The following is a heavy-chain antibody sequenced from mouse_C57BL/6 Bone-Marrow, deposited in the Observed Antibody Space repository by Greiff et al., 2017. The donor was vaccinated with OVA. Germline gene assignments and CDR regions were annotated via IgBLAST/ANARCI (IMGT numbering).Heavy chain of an antibody. CDR1: GYTFTSYW. V-gene: IGHV1-5*01. CDR3: TVYYGSSFWFAY. CDR2: IYPGNSDT. Sequence: VQLQQSGTVLARPGASVKMSCKTSGYTFTSYWMHWVKQRPGQGLEWIGAIYPGNSDTTYNQKFKGKAKLTAVTSASTAYMELSSLTNEYSAVYYCTVYYGSSFWFAYWGQGTLVTVSA. J-gene: IGHJ3*01. D-gene: IGHD1-1*01.